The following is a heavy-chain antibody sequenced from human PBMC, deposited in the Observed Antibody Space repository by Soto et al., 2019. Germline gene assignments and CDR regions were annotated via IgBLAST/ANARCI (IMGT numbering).Heavy chain of an antibody. V-gene: IGHV4-31*03. D-gene: IGHD5-12*01. Sequence: SETLSLTCTVSGGSISSGGYYWSWIRQHPGKGLEWIGYIYYSGSTYYNPSLKSRVTISVDTSKNQFSLKLSSVTPEDTAVYYCAREVVATKGYYYYYMDVWGKGTTVTVSS. CDR2: IYYSGST. J-gene: IGHJ6*03. CDR3: AREVVATKGYYYYYMDV. CDR1: GGSISSGGYY.